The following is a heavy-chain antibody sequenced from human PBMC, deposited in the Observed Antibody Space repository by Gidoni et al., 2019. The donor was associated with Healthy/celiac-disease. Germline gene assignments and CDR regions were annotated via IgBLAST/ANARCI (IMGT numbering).Heavy chain of an antibody. CDR3: ARDRSEYQLLLAWFDP. J-gene: IGHJ5*02. Sequence: QVQLQESGPGLVKPSQTLSLTCTVSGGSLSSGSYYWRWIRQPAGKGLEWIGRIYTSGSTNYNPSLKSRVTISVDTSKNQFSLKLSSVTAADTAVYYCARDRSEYQLLLAWFDPWGQGTLVTVSS. V-gene: IGHV4-61*02. D-gene: IGHD2-2*01. CDR2: IYTSGST. CDR1: GGSLSSGSYY.